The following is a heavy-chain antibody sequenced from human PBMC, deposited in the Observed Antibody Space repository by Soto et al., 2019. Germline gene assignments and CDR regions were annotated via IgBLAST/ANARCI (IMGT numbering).Heavy chain of an antibody. CDR1: GGTFRNYP. CDR2: IFPLTDIP. V-gene: IGHV1-69*02. CDR3: AVGPFFALTFFDS. J-gene: IGHJ4*02. Sequence: QVQLVQSGTEVKKPGSSVKVSCKASGGTFRNYPINWVRQAPGQGLEWMGSIFPLTDIPDYAQNFQARLTISADKSTSTAYRELSSLTSDARAWFFCAVGPFFALTFFDSWGQGPPFTVSS.